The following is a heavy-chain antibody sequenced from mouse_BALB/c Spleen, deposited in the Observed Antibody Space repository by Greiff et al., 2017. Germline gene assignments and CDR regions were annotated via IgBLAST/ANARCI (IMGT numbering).Heavy chain of an antibody. J-gene: IGHJ3*01. CDR2: INSNGGST. CDR1: GFTFSSYG. CDR3: ARDGYGRFAY. Sequence: EVKLMESGGGLVQPGGSLKLSCAASGFTFSSYGMSWVRQTPDKRLELVATINSNGGSTYYPDSVKGRFTISRDNAKNTLYLQMSSLKSEDTAMYYCARDGYGRFAYWGQGTLVTVSA. D-gene: IGHD2-2*01. V-gene: IGHV5-6-3*01.